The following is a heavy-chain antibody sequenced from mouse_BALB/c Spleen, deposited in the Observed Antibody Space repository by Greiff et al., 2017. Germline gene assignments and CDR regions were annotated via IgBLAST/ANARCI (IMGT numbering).Heavy chain of an antibody. CDR2: INPSNGGT. CDR1: GYTFTSYY. Sequence: VQLQQSGAELVKPGASVKLSCKASGYTFTSYYMYWVKQRPGQGLEWIGEINPSNGGTNFNEKFKSKATLTVDKSSSTAYMQLSSLTSEDSAVYYCTRTGFDYYGSSYYFDYWGQGTTLTVS. D-gene: IGHD1-1*01. V-gene: IGHV1S81*02. J-gene: IGHJ2*01. CDR3: TRTGFDYYGSSYYFDY.